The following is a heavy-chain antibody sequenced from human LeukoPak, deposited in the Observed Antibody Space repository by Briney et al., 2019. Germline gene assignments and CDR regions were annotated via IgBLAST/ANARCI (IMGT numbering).Heavy chain of an antibody. CDR2: IYYSGST. J-gene: IGHJ4*02. V-gene: IGHV4-39*07. CDR3: ARRPLGSGYDVED. Sequence: PSETLSLTCTVSGGSISSSSYYWGWIRQPPGKGLESIGSIYYSGSTYYNPSLKSRVTISVDTSKNQFSLKLSSVTAADTAVYYCARRPLGSGYDVEDWGQGTLVTVSS. D-gene: IGHD5-12*01. CDR1: GGSISSSSYY.